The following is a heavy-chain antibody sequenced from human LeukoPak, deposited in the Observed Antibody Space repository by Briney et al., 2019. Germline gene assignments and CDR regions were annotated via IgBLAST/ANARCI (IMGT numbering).Heavy chain of an antibody. CDR3: ATDRDNSDWQKRFDS. Sequence: GGSLRLSCAASGFTFSTYWMNWYRRAPGKGLEWVGNINQDASEINYVDSVRGRFTISRDNAKNSLDLQMNSLRAEDTAVYYCATDRDNSDWQKRFDSWGQGTLVTVSS. V-gene: IGHV3-7*01. CDR2: INQDASEI. CDR1: GFTFSTYW. D-gene: IGHD2-21*02. J-gene: IGHJ4*02.